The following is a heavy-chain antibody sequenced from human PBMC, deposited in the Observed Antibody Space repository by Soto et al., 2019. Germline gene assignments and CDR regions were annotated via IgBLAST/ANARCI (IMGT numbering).Heavy chain of an antibody. Sequence: GESLKISCKGSGYTFTDYWIGWVRQLPGKGLEWMGIIYPGDSDTRYSPSFQGHVTITVDKSTNTAYLQWNTLRASDTAMYYCARHISTFRYYYYAMDVWGQGNTVTVSS. D-gene: IGHD2-2*01. J-gene: IGHJ6*02. CDR2: IYPGDSDT. CDR1: GYTFTDYW. CDR3: ARHISTFRYYYYAMDV. V-gene: IGHV5-51*01.